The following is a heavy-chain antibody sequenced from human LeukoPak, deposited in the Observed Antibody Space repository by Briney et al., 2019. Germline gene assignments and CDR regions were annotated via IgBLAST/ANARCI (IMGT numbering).Heavy chain of an antibody. CDR2: ISGSGGST. Sequence: PGGSLRLSCAASGFTFSSYAMSWVRQAPGKGLEWVSAISGSGGSTYYADSVKGRFTISRDNSKNTLYPQMNSLRAEDTAVYYCAKSLAFGEFFDYWGQGTLVTVSS. CDR1: GFTFSSYA. J-gene: IGHJ4*02. D-gene: IGHD3-10*01. V-gene: IGHV3-23*01. CDR3: AKSLAFGEFFDY.